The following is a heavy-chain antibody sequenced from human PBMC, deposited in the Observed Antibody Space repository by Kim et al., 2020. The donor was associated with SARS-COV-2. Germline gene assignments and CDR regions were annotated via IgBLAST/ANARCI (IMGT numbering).Heavy chain of an antibody. V-gene: IGHV4-59*01. CDR1: GGSISSYY. CDR3: ARDVHPYGMDV. J-gene: IGHJ6*02. D-gene: IGHD3-10*02. Sequence: SETLSLTCTVSGGSISSYYWSWIRQPPGKGLEWIGYIYYSGSTNYNPSLKSRVTISVDTSKNQFSLKLSSVTAADTAVYYCARDVHPYGMDVWGQGTTVTVSS. CDR2: IYYSGST.